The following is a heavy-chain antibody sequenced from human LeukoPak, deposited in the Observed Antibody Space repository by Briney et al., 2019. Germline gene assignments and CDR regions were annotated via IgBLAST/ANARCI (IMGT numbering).Heavy chain of an antibody. D-gene: IGHD2-2*02. CDR2: IYTSGST. Sequence: SETLSLTCTVSGGSISSGSYYWSWIRQPAGKGLVWIGRIYTSGSTNYNPSLKSRVTMSVDTSKNQFSPKLSSVTAADTAVYYCARDRYCSSTSCYTAFDYWGQGTLVTVSS. CDR3: ARDRYCSSTSCYTAFDY. V-gene: IGHV4-61*02. CDR1: GGSISSGSYY. J-gene: IGHJ4*02.